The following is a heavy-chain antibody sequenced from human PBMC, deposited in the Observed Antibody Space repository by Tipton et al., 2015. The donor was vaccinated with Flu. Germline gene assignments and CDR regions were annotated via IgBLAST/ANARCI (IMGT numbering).Heavy chain of an antibody. D-gene: IGHD1-26*01. CDR3: ARDLPHRYSGSYSWPLL. J-gene: IGHJ4*02. Sequence: TLSLTCTVSGGSISSYYWSWIRQTAGKGLEWIGRIYTSGSTNYNPSLKSRVTMSVDTSKNQFSLKLSSVTAADTAVYYCARDLPHRYSGSYSWPLLWGQGTLVTVSS. CDR1: GGSISSYY. V-gene: IGHV4-4*07. CDR2: IYTSGST.